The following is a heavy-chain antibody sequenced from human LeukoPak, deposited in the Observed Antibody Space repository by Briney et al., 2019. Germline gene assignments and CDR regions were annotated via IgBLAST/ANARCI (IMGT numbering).Heavy chain of an antibody. J-gene: IGHJ4*02. V-gene: IGHV1-24*01. CDR1: GCTLTELS. CDR2: FDPEDGET. CDR3: ASRITGTRGRLDY. Sequence: ASVKVSCKVSGCTLTELSMHWVRQAPGKGLEWMGGFDPEDGETIYAQKFQGRVTMTEDTTTDTAYMELSSLRSEDTAVYYCASRITGTRGRLDYWGQGTLVTVSS. D-gene: IGHD1-7*01.